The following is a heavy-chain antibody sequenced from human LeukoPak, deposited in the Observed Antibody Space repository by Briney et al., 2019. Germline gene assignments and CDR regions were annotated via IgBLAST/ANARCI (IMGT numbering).Heavy chain of an antibody. CDR3: ARDSPPRTVVVRRYYYMDV. V-gene: IGHV3-33*01. J-gene: IGHJ6*03. Sequence: GGSLRLSCAASGFTFSSYGMHWVRQAPGRGLEWVAVIWYDGSNKYYADSVKGRFTISRDNSKNTLYLQMNSLRAEDTAVYYCARDSPPRTVVVRRYYYMDVWGKGTTATVSS. D-gene: IGHD3-22*01. CDR1: GFTFSSYG. CDR2: IWYDGSNK.